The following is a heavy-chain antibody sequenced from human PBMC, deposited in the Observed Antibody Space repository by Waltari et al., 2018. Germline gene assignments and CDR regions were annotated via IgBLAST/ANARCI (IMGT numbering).Heavy chain of an antibody. CDR3: ARDGYYYGSGSYPSYYFDY. CDR1: GGSISSYY. D-gene: IGHD3-10*01. CDR2: IYYSGST. J-gene: IGHJ4*02. V-gene: IGHV4-59*01. Sequence: QVQLQESGPGLVKPSETLSLTCTVPGGSISSYYWSWIRQPPGKGLEWIGYIYYSGSTNYNPSLKSRVTISVDTSKNQFSLKLSSVTAADTAVYYCARDGYYYGSGSYPSYYFDYWGQGTLVTVSS.